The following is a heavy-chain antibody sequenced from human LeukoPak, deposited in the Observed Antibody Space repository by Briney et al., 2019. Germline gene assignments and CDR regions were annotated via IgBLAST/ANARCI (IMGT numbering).Heavy chain of an antibody. CDR2: IFYNGGP. J-gene: IGHJ3*02. CDR1: GDSITNSNYY. V-gene: IGHV4-39*07. D-gene: IGHD1-26*01. CDR3: ASYSGTYSAFEI. Sequence: SETLSLTCTASGDSITNSNYYWGWVRQSPGRGLEWLGNIFYNGGPYYNPSFKSRVAISVDTSKNHFSLTLNAVTAADTAVYYCASYSGTYSAFEIWGQGTPVTVSS.